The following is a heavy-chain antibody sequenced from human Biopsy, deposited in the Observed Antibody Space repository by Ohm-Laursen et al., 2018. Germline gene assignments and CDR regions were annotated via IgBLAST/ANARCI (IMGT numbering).Heavy chain of an antibody. CDR3: ARGSNEYGGLYFPH. CDR2: ISYTGYT. D-gene: IGHD4-23*01. V-gene: IGHV4-59*11. CDR1: GGSFTGHY. J-gene: IGHJ1*01. Sequence: SETLSLTCTVSGGSFTGHYWSWIRQPPGKGLEWIGHISYTGYTSYKSSLKSQVTISLDTSRKHFSLRLTSLAAADTAVYYCARGSNEYGGLYFPHWGQGTLVTVSS.